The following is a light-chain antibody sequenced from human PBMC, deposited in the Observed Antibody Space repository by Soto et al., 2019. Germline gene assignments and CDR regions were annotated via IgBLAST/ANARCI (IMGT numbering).Light chain of an antibody. CDR3: QQYNSWPPAYT. Sequence: EIVLTQSPATLSVSPGEGATLSCRSSQSVGSNLAWYQQKPGQTPRLLIYGASTRATGIPARFSGSGSGAECTLTISSLQSEDFAVYYCQQYNSWPPAYTFGQGTKLEIK. J-gene: IGKJ2*01. CDR2: GAS. CDR1: QSVGSN. V-gene: IGKV3-15*01.